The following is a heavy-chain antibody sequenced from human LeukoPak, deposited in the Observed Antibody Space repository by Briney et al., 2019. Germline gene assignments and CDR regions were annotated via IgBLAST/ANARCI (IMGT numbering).Heavy chain of an antibody. V-gene: IGHV3-74*01. CDR1: GFTFNIYW. J-gene: IGHJ4*02. Sequence: AGGSLRLSCAASGFTFNIYWMHGVRQAPGKGLVWVSLISSDGSITSYADSVKGRFTISRDNAKNTVYLQMNSLRVEDTAVYYCARRVGSSESSYYFDYWGQGTLVTVSS. D-gene: IGHD3-22*01. CDR2: ISSDGSIT. CDR3: ARRVGSSESSYYFDY.